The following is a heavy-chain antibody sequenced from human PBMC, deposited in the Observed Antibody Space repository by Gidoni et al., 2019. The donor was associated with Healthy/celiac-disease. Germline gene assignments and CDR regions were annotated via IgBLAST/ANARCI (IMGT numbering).Heavy chain of an antibody. J-gene: IGHJ4*02. CDR2: ISWNSGSI. V-gene: IGHV3-9*01. Sequence: ASGFTFDDYAMHWVRQAPGKGLEWVSGISWNSGSIGYADSVKGRFTISRDNAKNSLYLQMNSLRAEDTALYYCAKDSARGPIDDWGQGTWVTVSA. D-gene: IGHD3-10*01. CDR3: AKDSARGPIDD. CDR1: GFTFDDYA.